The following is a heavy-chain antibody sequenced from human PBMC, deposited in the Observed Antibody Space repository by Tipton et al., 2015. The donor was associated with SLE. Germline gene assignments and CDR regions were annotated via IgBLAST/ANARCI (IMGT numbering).Heavy chain of an antibody. CDR1: GGSISSSSYY. V-gene: IGHV4-61*05. CDR2: ISYGGGT. J-gene: IGHJ6*02. D-gene: IGHD2-21*02. CDR3: ARGMVTWRGAILGVDV. Sequence: TLSLTCTVSGGSISSSSYYWGWIRQPPGKGLEWIGYISYGGGTNYNPSLKSRVTISLDTAKNQISLKLTSVTAADTAMYYCARGMVTWRGAILGVDVWGQGTTVNVSS.